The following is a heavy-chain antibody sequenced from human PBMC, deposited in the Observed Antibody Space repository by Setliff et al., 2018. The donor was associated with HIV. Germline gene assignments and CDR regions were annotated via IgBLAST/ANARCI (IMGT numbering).Heavy chain of an antibody. V-gene: IGHV4-34*11. Sequence: PSETLSLTCAISVGSVSGNYWNWVRQPPRKGLEWIGYIYYTGTTDYSPSCKSRFTISRDNAKNSLYLQINSLKAEDTAVYYCARATQLRSGVVDPAAKYFYYYMDVWGKGTTVTVSS. CDR2: IYYTGTT. CDR3: ARATQLRSGVVDPAAKYFYYYMDV. CDR1: VGSVSGNY. D-gene: IGHD2-2*01. J-gene: IGHJ6*03.